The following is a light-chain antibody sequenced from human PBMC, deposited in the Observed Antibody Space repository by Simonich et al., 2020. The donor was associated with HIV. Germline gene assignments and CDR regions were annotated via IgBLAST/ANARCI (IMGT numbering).Light chain of an antibody. Sequence: QSVLTQPPSVSGAPGQRVTIACTGSSSNIGAGYDVHWYQQLPGTAPKLLIYGNTNRPSGVPDRFSGSKSGTSASLVIAGLQAEDEADYYCCSYAGINTSVFGSGTKVTVL. CDR2: GNT. V-gene: IGLV1-40*01. CDR1: SSNIGAGYD. CDR3: CSYAGINTSV. J-gene: IGLJ1*01.